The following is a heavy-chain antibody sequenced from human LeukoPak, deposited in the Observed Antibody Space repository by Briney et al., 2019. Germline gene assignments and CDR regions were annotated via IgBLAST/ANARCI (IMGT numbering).Heavy chain of an antibody. CDR1: GGTFSSYA. CDR2: IIPIFGTA. CDR3: ASYDSSGSYVY. J-gene: IGHJ4*02. Sequence: ASVKVSCKASGGTFSSYAISWVRQAPGQGLEWMGGIIPIFGTANYAQKFQGRVTITADESTSTAYMELSSLRSEDTAVYYCASYDSSGSYVYWGQGTLVTVSS. V-gene: IGHV1-69*01. D-gene: IGHD3-22*01.